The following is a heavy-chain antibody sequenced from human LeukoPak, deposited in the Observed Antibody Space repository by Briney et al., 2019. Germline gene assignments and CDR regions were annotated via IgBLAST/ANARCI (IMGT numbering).Heavy chain of an antibody. D-gene: IGHD2-2*01. CDR3: ARDSCGSLSTSCPMDV. Sequence: SVKVSCKASGGTFSSYAISWVRQAPGQGLEWMGGIIPIFGTANYAQKFQGRVTITADESTSTAYMELSSLRSEDTAVYYCARDSCGSLSTSCPMDVWGQGTTVTVSS. CDR2: IIPIFGTA. CDR1: GGTFSSYA. J-gene: IGHJ6*02. V-gene: IGHV1-69*13.